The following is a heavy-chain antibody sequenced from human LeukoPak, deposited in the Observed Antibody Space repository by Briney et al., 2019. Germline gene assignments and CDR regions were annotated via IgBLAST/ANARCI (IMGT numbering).Heavy chain of an antibody. CDR1: GGSISSSSYY. Sequence: PSETLSLTCTVSGGSISSSSYYWGWIRQPPGKGLEWIGSIYYSGSTYYNPSLKSRVTISVDTSKNQFSLKLSSVTAADTAVYYCARDTYLGAGVDYWGQGTLVTVSS. CDR3: ARDTYLGAGVDY. D-gene: IGHD1-26*01. J-gene: IGHJ4*02. CDR2: IYYSGST. V-gene: IGHV4-39*07.